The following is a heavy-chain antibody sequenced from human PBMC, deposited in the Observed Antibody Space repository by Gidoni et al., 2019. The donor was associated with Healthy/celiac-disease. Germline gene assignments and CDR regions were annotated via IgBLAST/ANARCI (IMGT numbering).Heavy chain of an antibody. CDR3: AKDEQYCSSTSCNSQSPADY. J-gene: IGHJ4*02. V-gene: IGHV3-30*18. D-gene: IGHD2-2*01. CDR2: ISYDGSNN. CDR1: GFTFSSYG. Sequence: QVQLVESGGGVVQPGRSRRRSCAASGFTFSSYGVNWVRQAPGKGLGWVAVISYDGSNNYYAASVKGRFTISRDNSKNTLYLQMNSLRAEDTAVYYCAKDEQYCSSTSCNSQSPADYWGQGTLVTVSS.